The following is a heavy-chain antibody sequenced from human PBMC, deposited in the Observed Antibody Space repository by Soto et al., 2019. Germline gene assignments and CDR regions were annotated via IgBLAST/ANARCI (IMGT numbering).Heavy chain of an antibody. CDR3: AKVTKRAAAGRYEYYKYGMDV. CDR2: ISGSGGSS. Sequence: LRLSCAAPGFAFSTYAMTWVRQAPGKGLEWVSVISGSGGSSYYADSVKGRFTISRDNSKNTLFLQMNGLRAEDTAVYYCAKVTKRAAAGRYEYYKYGMDVWGQGTTVTVSS. J-gene: IGHJ6*02. V-gene: IGHV3-23*01. CDR1: GFAFSTYA. D-gene: IGHD6-13*01.